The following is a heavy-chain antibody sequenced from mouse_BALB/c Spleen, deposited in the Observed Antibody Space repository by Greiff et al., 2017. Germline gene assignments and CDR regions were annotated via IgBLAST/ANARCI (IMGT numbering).Heavy chain of an antibody. CDR2: INPSTGYP. V-gene: IGHV1-7*01. Sequence: QVQLQQSGAELPKPGASVKMSCKASGYTFTSYWMHWVKQRPGQGLEWIGYINPSTGYPEYNQKFKDKATLTADKSSSTAYMQLSSLTSEDSAVYYCARPYDGYYEGFAYWGQGTLVTVSA. D-gene: IGHD2-3*01. CDR1: GYTFTSYW. CDR3: ARPYDGYYEGFAY. J-gene: IGHJ3*01.